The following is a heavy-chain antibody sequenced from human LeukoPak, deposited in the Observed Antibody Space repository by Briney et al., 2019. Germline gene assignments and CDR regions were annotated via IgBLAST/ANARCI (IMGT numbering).Heavy chain of an antibody. D-gene: IGHD3-10*01. CDR2: IYYSGST. CDR3: ARFSGVTFDY. CDR1: GGSISSGGYY. V-gene: IGHV4-31*03. J-gene: IGHJ4*02. Sequence: SETLSLTCTVSGGSISSGGYYWSWIRQHPGKGLEWIGYIYYSGSTYYNPSLKSRVTISVDTSKNQFSLKLSSVTAADTAVYYCARFSGVTFDYWGQGTLVTVSS.